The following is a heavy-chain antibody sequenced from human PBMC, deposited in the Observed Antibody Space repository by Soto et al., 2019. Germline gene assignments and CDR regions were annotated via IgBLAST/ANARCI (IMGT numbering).Heavy chain of an antibody. D-gene: IGHD3-22*01. CDR2: IYYSGST. CDR1: GGSISTYY. V-gene: IGHV4-59*08. CDR3: ASQHYYDSSGYGYYSGMDV. Sequence: SETLSLTCNVSGGSISTYYWSWIRQPPGKGLEWIGFIYYSGSTDYNPSLKSRVTVSVDTSKNQFSLNLTSVTAADTAVYYCASQHYYDSSGYGYYSGMDVWGQGTTVTVS. J-gene: IGHJ6*02.